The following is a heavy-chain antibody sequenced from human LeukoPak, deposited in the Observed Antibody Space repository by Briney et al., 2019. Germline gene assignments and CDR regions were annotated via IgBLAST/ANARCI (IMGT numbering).Heavy chain of an antibody. D-gene: IGHD3-22*01. J-gene: IGHJ4*02. CDR2: IWYDESNK. CDR1: GFTFRNYG. Sequence: GGSLRLSCAASGFTFRNYGMHWVRQAPGKGLEWVAVIWYDESNKLYADSVKGRFTISRDTSKNTLYLQMDSLRAEATAVYYCARIFTSGYSADYWGQGAGVSASS. V-gene: IGHV3-33*01. CDR3: ARIFTSGYSADY.